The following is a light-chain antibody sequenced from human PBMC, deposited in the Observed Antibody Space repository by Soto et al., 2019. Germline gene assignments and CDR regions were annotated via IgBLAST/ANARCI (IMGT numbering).Light chain of an antibody. CDR3: QQRSNWPLT. J-gene: IGKJ4*01. Sequence: IVLTQSPATLSLSPGERATLSCRASQRVSSYLAWYQQKPGLAPRLLIYDASNMATGIPARFSGSGSGTDFTLTISSLEPEDFALYYCQQRSNWPLTFGGGTKVEIK. CDR1: QRVSSY. CDR2: DAS. V-gene: IGKV3-11*01.